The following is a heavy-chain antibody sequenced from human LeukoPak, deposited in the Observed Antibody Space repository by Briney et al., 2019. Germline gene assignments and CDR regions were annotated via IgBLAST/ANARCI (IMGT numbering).Heavy chain of an antibody. CDR3: ASGILWTGYWYYYTDV. V-gene: IGHV3-53*01. CDR1: GFTVRNNY. J-gene: IGHJ6*03. CDR2: IYSDGST. D-gene: IGHD3/OR15-3a*01. Sequence: GGSLRLSCAVSGFTVRNNYMKWVRQAPGKGLEWVSVIYSDGSTYYADSVKGRFTISRDNSKNTLYLHMDSLRAEDTAVYYCASGILWTGYWYYYTDVWGKGTTVTVSS.